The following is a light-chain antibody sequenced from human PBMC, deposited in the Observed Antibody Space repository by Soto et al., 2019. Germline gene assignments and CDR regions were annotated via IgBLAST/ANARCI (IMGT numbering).Light chain of an antibody. Sequence: QSVLTQPPSVSGSPGQSVAISCTGTSSDVGGSNGVSWYQQPPGTAPKLIIYDVSNRPSGVPDRFSGSKSGNTASLIISGVQAEDEGDYYCSSYTSSSTYVFGTGTKVTVL. J-gene: IGLJ1*01. CDR1: SSDVGGSNG. CDR2: DVS. V-gene: IGLV2-18*02. CDR3: SSYTSSSTYV.